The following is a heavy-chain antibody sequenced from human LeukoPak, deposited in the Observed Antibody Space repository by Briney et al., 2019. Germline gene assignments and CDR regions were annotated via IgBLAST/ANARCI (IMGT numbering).Heavy chain of an antibody. V-gene: IGHV3-23*01. D-gene: IGHD3-22*01. CDR2: ISGSGSST. CDR3: AKEGAMIGFY. Sequence: GGSLRLSCAASGLTFSYYAMRWGGPVPGTGLEWVSGISGSGSSTYYADSVKGRFTISRDNSKNTLYLQMNSLRAEDTAVYYCAKEGAMIGFYWGQGTLVTVSS. CDR1: GLTFSYYA. J-gene: IGHJ4*02.